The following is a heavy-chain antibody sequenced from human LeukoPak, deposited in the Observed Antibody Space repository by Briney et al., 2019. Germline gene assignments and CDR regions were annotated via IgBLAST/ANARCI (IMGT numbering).Heavy chain of an antibody. V-gene: IGHV4-61*02. CDR3: AREFDYVWGSYRYFDY. CDR2: IYTSGST. J-gene: IGHJ4*02. D-gene: IGHD3-16*02. CDR1: GGSISSGSYY. Sequence: SQTLSLTCTVSGGSISSGSYYWSWIRQPAGKGLEWIGRIYTSGSTNYNPSLKSRVTISVDTSKNQFSLKLSSVTATDTAVYYCAREFDYVWGSYRYFDYWGQGTLVTVSS.